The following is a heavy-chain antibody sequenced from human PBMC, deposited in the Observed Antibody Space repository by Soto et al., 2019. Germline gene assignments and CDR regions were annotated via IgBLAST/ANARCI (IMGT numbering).Heavy chain of an antibody. V-gene: IGHV4-30-2*01. CDR1: GGSISSGGYS. J-gene: IGHJ6*02. Sequence: QLQLQESGSGLVKPSQTLSLTCAVSGGSISSGGYSWSWIRQPPGKGLEWIGYIYHSGSTYYNPSLNSRVTISVDRSKKQFSLKLNSVTAADTAVYYCARIATIFGVATGDGMDVWGQGTTVTVSS. CDR2: IYHSGST. CDR3: ARIATIFGVATGDGMDV. D-gene: IGHD3-3*01.